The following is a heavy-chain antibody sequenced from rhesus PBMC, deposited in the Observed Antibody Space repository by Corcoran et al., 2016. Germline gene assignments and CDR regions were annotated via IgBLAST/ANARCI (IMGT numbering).Heavy chain of an antibody. CDR2: IYGSGGRT. CDR3: AASLSGTRGHSLDV. J-gene: IGHJ5-2*01. CDR1: GASISSNY. V-gene: IGHV4S2*01. Sequence: QVQLQESGPGLVKPSETLPLTCAVSGASISSNYWRWIRQAPGKGLEWIGRIYGSGGRTAATPSLKSRLTISIDTSKNQFALRLSSVTAADTAVYYCAASLSGTRGHSLDVWGPGVLVTVSS. D-gene: IGHD1-1*01.